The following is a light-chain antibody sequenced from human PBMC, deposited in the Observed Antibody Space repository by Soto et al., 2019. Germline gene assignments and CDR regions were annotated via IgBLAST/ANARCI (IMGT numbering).Light chain of an antibody. J-gene: IGKJ1*01. Sequence: DIQMTQSPSTLSASVGDRVTITCRASQSISSWLAWYQQKPGKAPKLLIYKASSLESGVPSRFSGSGSGTEVTLTISSLQPEDFATYYCQQYNSYSPWTFGQGTKVEIK. CDR1: QSISSW. CDR3: QQYNSYSPWT. CDR2: KAS. V-gene: IGKV1-5*03.